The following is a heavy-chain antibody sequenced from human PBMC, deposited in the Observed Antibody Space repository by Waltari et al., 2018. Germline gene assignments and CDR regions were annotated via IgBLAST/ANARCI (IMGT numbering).Heavy chain of an antibody. CDR3: AREEIGSGSIGWFDP. J-gene: IGHJ5*02. Sequence: QVQLVQSGAEVKKPGSSVKVSCKASGGTFSSYAISWVRQAPGQGLEWMGGIIPLFGTANYGQKFQGRVTMTADESTSTAYMGLSSLKSEDTAVYYWAREEIGSGSIGWFDPWGQGTLVTVSS. CDR2: IIPLFGTA. CDR1: GGTFSSYA. V-gene: IGHV1-69*01. D-gene: IGHD3-10*01.